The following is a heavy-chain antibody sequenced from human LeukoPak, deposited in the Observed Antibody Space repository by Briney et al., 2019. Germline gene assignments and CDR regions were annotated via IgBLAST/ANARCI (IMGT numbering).Heavy chain of an antibody. V-gene: IGHV1-2*02. CDR3: ARMGIAARSFDY. CDR1: GYTFTGYY. D-gene: IGHD6-6*01. CDR2: INPNSGGT. Sequence: ASVTVSCKASGYTFTGYYMHWVRQAPGQGLEWMGWINPNSGGTNYAQKFQGRVTMTRDTSISTAYMELSRRRSDDTAVYYCARMGIAARSFDYWGQGTLVTVSS. J-gene: IGHJ4*02.